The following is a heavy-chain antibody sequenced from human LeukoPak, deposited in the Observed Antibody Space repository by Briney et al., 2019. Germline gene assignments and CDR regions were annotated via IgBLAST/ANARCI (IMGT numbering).Heavy chain of an antibody. CDR2: ISGSGGST. J-gene: IGHJ3*02. Sequence: GGSLRLSCAASGFTFNTYVMNWVRQAPGKGLEWVSDISGSGGSTYHADSVKGRFTISRDNSKNTLYLQMNSLRAEDTAVYYCARGAMVRGVTNDAFDIWGQGTMVTVSS. CDR1: GFTFNTYV. CDR3: ARGAMVRGVTNDAFDI. V-gene: IGHV3-23*01. D-gene: IGHD3-10*01.